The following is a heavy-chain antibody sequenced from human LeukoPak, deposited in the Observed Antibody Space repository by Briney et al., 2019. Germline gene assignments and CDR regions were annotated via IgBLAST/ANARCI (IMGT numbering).Heavy chain of an antibody. CDR2: INPNSGGT. CDR3: ARTITMVRGVIGWFDP. V-gene: IGHV1-2*02. J-gene: IGHJ5*02. Sequence: ASVKVSCKASGYTFTGYYMHWVRQAPGQGLEWMGWINPNSGGTNYAQKFQGRVTMTRDTSISTAYMELSRLRSDDTAVYYCARTITMVRGVIGWFDPWGQGTLVTVS. CDR1: GYTFTGYY. D-gene: IGHD3-10*01.